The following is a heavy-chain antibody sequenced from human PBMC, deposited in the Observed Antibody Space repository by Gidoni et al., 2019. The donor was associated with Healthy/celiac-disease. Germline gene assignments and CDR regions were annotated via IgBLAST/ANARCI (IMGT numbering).Heavy chain of an antibody. V-gene: IGHV3-23*01. J-gene: IGHJ5*02. CDR3: AKGGSTIFGVVITNNWFDP. Sequence: EVQLLESGGGLVQPGGSLRLSCAASGFTFSSYAMSWVRQAPGKGLELVSAISGSGCSTYYADSVKGRFTISRDNSKNTLYLQMNSLRAEDTAVYYCAKGGSTIFGVVITNNWFDPWGQGTLVTVSS. CDR1: GFTFSSYA. CDR2: ISGSGCST. D-gene: IGHD3-3*01.